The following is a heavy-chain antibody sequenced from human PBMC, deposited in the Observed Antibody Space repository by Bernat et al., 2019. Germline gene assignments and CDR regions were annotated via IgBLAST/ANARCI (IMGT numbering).Heavy chain of an antibody. CDR3: AREKCSGGSCGLDY. V-gene: IGHV1-69*01. D-gene: IGHD2-15*01. CDR2: IIPIFGTA. J-gene: IGHJ4*02. CDR1: GGTFSSYA. Sequence: QVQLVQSGAEVKKPGSSVKVSCKASGGTFSSYAISWVRQAPGQGLEWMGGIIPIFGTANYAQKFQGRGTITADESTSTAYMELSSLRSEDTAVYYCAREKCSGGSCGLDYWGQGTLVTVSS.